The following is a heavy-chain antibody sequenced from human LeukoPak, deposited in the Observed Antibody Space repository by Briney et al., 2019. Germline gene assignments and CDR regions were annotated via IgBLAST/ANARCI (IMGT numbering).Heavy chain of an antibody. D-gene: IGHD2-2*01. Sequence: GGSLRLSCAASGFTFSTYGMSWVRQAPGKGLEWVGSIRSDGNNKYYADSVKGRFTISRDNSKNTLYLEMNSLRGEDTAVYYCAKDSSTSCHDWGQGTLVTVSS. V-gene: IGHV3-30*02. CDR3: AKDSSTSCHD. CDR2: IRSDGNNK. CDR1: GFTFSTYG. J-gene: IGHJ4*02.